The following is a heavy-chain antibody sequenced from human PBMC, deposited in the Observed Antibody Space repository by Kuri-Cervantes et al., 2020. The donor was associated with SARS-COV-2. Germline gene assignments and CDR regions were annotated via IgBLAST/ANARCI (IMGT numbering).Heavy chain of an antibody. V-gene: IGHV1-2*02. CDR3: ARVEEGLFRAFDI. CDR1: GYTFTVYD. Sequence: GGSLRLSCKASGYTFTVYDMHWVRQAPGRGLEWMGWIDPNSGDTKYAQKFHGRVTMTRDTSISTAYMELSRLRSDDTALYYCARVEEGLFRAFDIWGQGTMVTVSS. J-gene: IGHJ3*02. D-gene: IGHD2/OR15-2a*01. CDR2: IDPNSGDT.